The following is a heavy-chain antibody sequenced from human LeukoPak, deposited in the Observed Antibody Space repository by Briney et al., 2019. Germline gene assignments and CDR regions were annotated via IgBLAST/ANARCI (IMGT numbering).Heavy chain of an antibody. J-gene: IGHJ4*02. CDR2: IYYSGST. D-gene: IGHD3-22*01. CDR1: GGSISSYY. CDR3: ARGDYYDSSGYYNYFDY. V-gene: IGHV4-59*01. Sequence: SETLSLTCTVSGGSISSYYWSWIRQPPGKGLEWIGYIYYSGSTNYNPSLKSRVTISVDTSKNQFSLKPSSVTAADTAVYYCARGDYYDSSGYYNYFDYWGQGTLVTVSS.